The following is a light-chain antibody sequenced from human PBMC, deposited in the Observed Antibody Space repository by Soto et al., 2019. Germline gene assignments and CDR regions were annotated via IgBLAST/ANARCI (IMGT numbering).Light chain of an antibody. CDR3: LQHSTYPLT. V-gene: IGKV1-17*01. CDR2: AAS. J-gene: IGKJ1*01. Sequence: DIQMTQFPSSLSASVGDRVTITCRASQGIRNDLAWYQQKPGKDPKRLIYAASSLQSGVPSRFSGSGSGTEFTLAISSLQPEDFVTFYCLQHSTYPLTFGQGTKVESK. CDR1: QGIRND.